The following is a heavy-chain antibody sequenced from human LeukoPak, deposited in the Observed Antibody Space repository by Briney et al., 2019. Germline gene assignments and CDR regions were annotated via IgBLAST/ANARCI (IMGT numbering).Heavy chain of an antibody. D-gene: IGHD2-2*01. J-gene: IGHJ5*02. CDR3: ARGAREAYCSSTSCYRRFWFDP. V-gene: IGHV4-34*01. CDR1: GGSFSGYY. CDR2: INHSGST. Sequence: SETLSLTCAVYGGSFSGYYWSWIRQPPGEGLEWIGEINHSGSTNYNPSLKSRVTISVDTSKNQFSLKLSSVTAADTAVYYCARGAREAYCSSTSCYRRFWFDPWGQGTLVTISS.